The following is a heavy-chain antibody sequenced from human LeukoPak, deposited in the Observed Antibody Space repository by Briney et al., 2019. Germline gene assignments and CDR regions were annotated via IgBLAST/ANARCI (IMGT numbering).Heavy chain of an antibody. D-gene: IGHD3-22*01. Sequence: SETLSLTCTVSGGSISSYYWSWIRQPPGKGLEWIGYIYYSGSTNYNPSLKSRVTISVDTSKNQFSLNLTSVTAADTAIYYCARLDSSGYYRDYWGQGTLVTVSS. CDR2: IYYSGST. CDR1: GGSISSYY. J-gene: IGHJ4*02. V-gene: IGHV4-59*12. CDR3: ARLDSSGYYRDY.